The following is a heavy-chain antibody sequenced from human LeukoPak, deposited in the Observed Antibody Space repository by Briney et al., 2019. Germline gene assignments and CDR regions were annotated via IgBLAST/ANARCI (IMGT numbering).Heavy chain of an antibody. CDR1: GYTFTSYY. Sequence: PGGSLRLSCAASGYTFTSYYMHWVRQAPGQGLEWMGIINPSGGSTSYAQKFQGRVTMTRDTSTSTVYMELSSLRSEDTAVYYCARTTVVTQYGTDYWGQGTLVTVSS. V-gene: IGHV1-46*01. J-gene: IGHJ4*02. CDR2: INPSGGST. D-gene: IGHD4-23*01. CDR3: ARTTVVTQYGTDY.